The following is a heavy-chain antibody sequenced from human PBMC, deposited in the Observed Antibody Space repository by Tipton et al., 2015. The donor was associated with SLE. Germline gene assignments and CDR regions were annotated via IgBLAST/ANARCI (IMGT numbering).Heavy chain of an antibody. J-gene: IGHJ4*02. D-gene: IGHD4-17*01. CDR2: IWYDGSNK. V-gene: IGHV3-33*08. CDR1: GFTFSDYT. Sequence: RSLRLSCAASGFTFSDYTMHWVRQAPGKGLEWVAVIWYDGSNKYYADSVKGRFTISRDNSKNTLYLQMNSLRAEDTAVYYCATHGDSLNPIDYWGQGTLVTVSS. CDR3: ATHGDSLNPIDY.